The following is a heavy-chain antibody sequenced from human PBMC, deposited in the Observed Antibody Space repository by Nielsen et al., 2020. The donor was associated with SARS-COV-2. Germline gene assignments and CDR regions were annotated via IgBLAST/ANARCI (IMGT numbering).Heavy chain of an antibody. CDR3: VRVRDDGYYYDTGPYDY. J-gene: IGHJ4*02. D-gene: IGHD3-22*01. Sequence: GESLKISCVGSGFIFSDYYMNWVRQAPGKGLAWVAHINSDGSRTTYADSVKGRFTISRDNARDTLYLQMNSLSAEDTAVYYCVRVRDDGYYYDTGPYDYWGQGALVTVSS. V-gene: IGHV3-74*01. CDR2: INSDGSRT. CDR1: GFIFSDYY.